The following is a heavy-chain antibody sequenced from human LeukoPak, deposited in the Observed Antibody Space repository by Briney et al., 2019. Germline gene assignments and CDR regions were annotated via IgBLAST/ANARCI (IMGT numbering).Heavy chain of an antibody. CDR3: AKGLYESSGRYYYHIDV. CDR1: GHSISSGYY. V-gene: IGHV4-38-2*02. J-gene: IGHJ6*03. CDR2: IYRSGTP. D-gene: IGHD3-22*01. Sequence: SETLSLTCSVSGHSISSGYYWGWIRQPPGKGLEWIASIYRSGTPYYSPSLKSRGTISVDTSKNQFSLKLTSVTAADTAVYYCAKGLYESSGRYYYHIDVWGKGTAVTIS.